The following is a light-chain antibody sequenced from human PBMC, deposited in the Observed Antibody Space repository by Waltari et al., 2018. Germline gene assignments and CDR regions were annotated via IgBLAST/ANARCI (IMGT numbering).Light chain of an antibody. CDR2: KGT. CDR3: SVYMGSGIWV. V-gene: IGLV8-61*01. J-gene: IGLJ3*02. Sequence: PAWDRQIPGQAPRTLVYKGTSRSFVVPDLFSGSVHGNKAALTNTGAQADDESDYFCSVYMGSGIWVFGGGTKLTVL.